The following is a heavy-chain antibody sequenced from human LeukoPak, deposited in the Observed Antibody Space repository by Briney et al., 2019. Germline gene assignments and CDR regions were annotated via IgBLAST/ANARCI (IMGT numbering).Heavy chain of an antibody. CDR3: ARGVGLFGSSWYFADH. V-gene: IGHV1-18*01. J-gene: IGHJ4*02. CDR1: GYTFTNYG. Sequence: ASVKVSCKASGYTFTNYGITWVRQAPGQGLEWMGWISAYNGDTNYAQMLQGRVTMTTDTSTSTAYMELRSLRSDDTAVYYCARGVGLFGSSWYFADHWGQGTLVTVSS. CDR2: ISAYNGDT. D-gene: IGHD6-13*01.